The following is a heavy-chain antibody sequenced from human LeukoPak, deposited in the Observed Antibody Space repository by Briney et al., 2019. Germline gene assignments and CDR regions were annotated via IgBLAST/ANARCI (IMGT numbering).Heavy chain of an antibody. D-gene: IGHD5-18*01. J-gene: IGHJ4*02. CDR3: AKDGVLKVDTAIL. CDR2: IRYDGSNK. CDR1: GFTFSSYG. V-gene: IGHV3-30*02. Sequence: GGSLRLSCAASGFTFSSYGMHWVRQAPGKGLEWVAFIRYDGSNKYYADSVKGRFTISRDNSKNTLYLQMNSLRAEDTPVYYCAKDGVLKVDTAILWGQGTLVTVSS.